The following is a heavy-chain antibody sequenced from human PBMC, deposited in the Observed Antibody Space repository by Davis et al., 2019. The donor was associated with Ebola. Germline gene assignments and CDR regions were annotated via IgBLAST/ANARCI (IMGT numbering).Heavy chain of an antibody. D-gene: IGHD6-13*01. CDR2: INSDGSST. Sequence: GESLNISCAASGFTFSNFNMNWVRQAPGRGLVWVSRINSDGSSTSYADSVKGRFTISRDNAKNTLYLQMNSLRAEDTAVYYCARGEQQLADYWGQGTLVTVSS. CDR1: GFTFSNFN. J-gene: IGHJ4*02. CDR3: ARGEQQLADY. V-gene: IGHV3-74*01.